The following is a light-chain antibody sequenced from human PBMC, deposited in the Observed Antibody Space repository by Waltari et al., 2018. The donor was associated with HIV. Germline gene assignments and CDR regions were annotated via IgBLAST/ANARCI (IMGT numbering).Light chain of an antibody. CDR3: CSYVSEIVPCV. J-gene: IGLJ3*02. V-gene: IGLV2-23*02. CDR2: DVS. Sequence: QTALTQPASVSGSPGQSITISCTGTSSDVGAYNLVSWYQQHPGKAPRLIIYDVSERPAGVSNRFTGSKSSNTASLTISGLQAEDEADYYCCSYVSEIVPCVFGGGTKLTVL. CDR1: SSDVGAYNL.